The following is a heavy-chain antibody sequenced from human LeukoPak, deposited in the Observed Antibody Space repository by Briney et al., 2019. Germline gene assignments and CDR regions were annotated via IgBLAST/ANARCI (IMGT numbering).Heavy chain of an antibody. CDR3: ARRLLGYCSGGSCYSGYFQH. CDR2: INHSVST. D-gene: IGHD2-15*01. CDR1: GGSFSGYY. V-gene: IGHV4-34*01. Sequence: PSETLSLTCAVYGGSFSGYYWSGIRQPPGKGLEWIGEINHSVSTNSKPSLKSRVTISVDTSKNQFSLKLSSVTAADTAVYYCARRLLGYCSGGSCYSGYFQHWGQGTLVTVSS. J-gene: IGHJ1*01.